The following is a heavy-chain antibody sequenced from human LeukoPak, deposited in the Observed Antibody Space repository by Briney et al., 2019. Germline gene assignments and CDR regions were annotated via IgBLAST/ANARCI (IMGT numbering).Heavy chain of an antibody. J-gene: IGHJ4*02. V-gene: IGHV4-59*08. Sequence: SSETLSLTCTVSGDSISSYYWSWIRQPPGKGLEWIGYIYYSGNTNYNPSLKSRITISVDTSKNQFYSVTAADTAVYYCARHDGSAYNLDYWGQGTLVTVSS. CDR3: ARHDGSAYNLDY. CDR2: IYYSGNT. CDR1: GDSISSYY. D-gene: IGHD3-22*01.